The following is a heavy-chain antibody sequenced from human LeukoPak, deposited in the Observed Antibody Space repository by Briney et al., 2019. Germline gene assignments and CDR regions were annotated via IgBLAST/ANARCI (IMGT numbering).Heavy chain of an antibody. CDR2: ISGSGGST. CDR1: GFTFSSYA. V-gene: IGHV3-23*01. D-gene: IGHD6-13*01. J-gene: IGHJ4*02. Sequence: GGSLRLPCAASGFTFSSYAMSWVRQAPGKGLEWVSAISGSGGSTYYADSVKGRFTISRDNSKNTLYLQMNSLRAEDTAVYYCAKDPARVAAAGTWVDYWGQGTLVTVSS. CDR3: AKDPARVAAAGTWVDY.